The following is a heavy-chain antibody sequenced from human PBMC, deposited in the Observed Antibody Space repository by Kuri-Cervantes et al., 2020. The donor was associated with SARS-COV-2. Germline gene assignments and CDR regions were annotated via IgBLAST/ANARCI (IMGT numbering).Heavy chain of an antibody. J-gene: IGHJ4*02. V-gene: IGHV3-74*01. D-gene: IGHD6-19*01. Sequence: GESLKISCAASGFTFSNYWMYWVRQAPGKGLVWVSRTNSDGSTTGYADSVKGRFTISRDNAKNTLFPQMNSLRAEDTSVYYCARGQYSSGWSYDQYFDYWGQGTPVTVSS. CDR1: GFTFSNYW. CDR3: ARGQYSSGWSYDQYFDY. CDR2: TNSDGSTT.